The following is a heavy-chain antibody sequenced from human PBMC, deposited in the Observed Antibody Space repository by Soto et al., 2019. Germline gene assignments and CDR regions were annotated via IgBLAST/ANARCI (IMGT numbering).Heavy chain of an antibody. V-gene: IGHV3-23*01. Sequence: EGQLLESGGGLVQPGGSLRLSCAASGFTFAGYVMTWVRQAPGKGLDWVSGISARGDRIYYADSVKGRFTISRDNSKNTLYLQMNSLRVEDTAVYYCAKDLWFGELAIDYWGQGTLVTVSS. CDR1: GFTFAGYV. CDR2: ISARGDRI. CDR3: AKDLWFGELAIDY. J-gene: IGHJ4*02. D-gene: IGHD3-10*01.